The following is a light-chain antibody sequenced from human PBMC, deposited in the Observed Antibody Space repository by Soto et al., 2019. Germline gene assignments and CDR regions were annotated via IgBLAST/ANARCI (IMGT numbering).Light chain of an antibody. CDR3: QQLNSYPIT. CDR2: DAS. V-gene: IGKV1-9*01. CDR1: QGLSSD. Sequence: DIQLTQSPSFLSASVGDRVTITCRASQGLSSDLAWYQQKPGKAPKLLIYDASTLQSGVPSRFSGSGSGTEFTLTSSSLQPEDFATYYCQQLNSYPITFGQGTRLEIK. J-gene: IGKJ5*01.